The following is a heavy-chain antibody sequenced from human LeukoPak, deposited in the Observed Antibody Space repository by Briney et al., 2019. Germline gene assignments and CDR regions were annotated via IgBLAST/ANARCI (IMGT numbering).Heavy chain of an antibody. CDR1: GFTFSNYW. Sequence: QPGGSLRLSCAASGFTFSNYWMHWVRQAPGKGLVWVSRIKSDGSSTSYADSVKGRFTISRDNTENTLHLQMNSLRADDTAVYYCAREKYSGSYYGIDYWGQGTLVTVSS. CDR3: AREKYSGSYYGIDY. D-gene: IGHD1-26*01. CDR2: IKSDGSST. J-gene: IGHJ4*02. V-gene: IGHV3-74*01.